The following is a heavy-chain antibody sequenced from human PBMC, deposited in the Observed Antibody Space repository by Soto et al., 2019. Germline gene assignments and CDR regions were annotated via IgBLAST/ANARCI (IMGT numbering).Heavy chain of an antibody. CDR1: GSSIRPYY. J-gene: IGHJ4*02. D-gene: IGHD4-17*01. CDR2: IYYSGST. Sequence: SETLSLTCSVSGSSIRPYYWSWIRQPPGKGLEWIGNIYYSGSTDYNPSLKSRVIMSVASSKNQVSLRLNSMTAADTAVYYCTRVGGYYGDYPNFDYWGQGALVTVSS. CDR3: TRVGGYYGDYPNFDY. V-gene: IGHV4-59*01.